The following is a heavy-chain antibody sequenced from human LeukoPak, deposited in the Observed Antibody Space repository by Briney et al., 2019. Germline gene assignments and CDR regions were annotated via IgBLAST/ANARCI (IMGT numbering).Heavy chain of an antibody. CDR3: ASSIAAPSAFDY. CDR2: INPSGGST. V-gene: IGHV1-46*01. Sequence: ASVKVSCKASGYTFTSYYMHWVRQAPGQGLEWMGIINPSGGSTSYAQKFQDRVTMTRDTSTSTVYMELSSLRSEDTAVYYCASSIAAPSAFDYWGQGTLVTVSS. CDR1: GYTFTSYY. J-gene: IGHJ4*02. D-gene: IGHD6-6*01.